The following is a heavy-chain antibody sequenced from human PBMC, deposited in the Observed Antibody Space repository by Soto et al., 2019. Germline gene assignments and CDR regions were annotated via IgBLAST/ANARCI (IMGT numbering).Heavy chain of an antibody. CDR2: ISGSDDST. V-gene: IGHV3-23*01. D-gene: IGHD2-2*01. Sequence: EVQLLESGGGLVQPGGSLRLTCAVYGFTLSSYAMNWVRQAPGKGLEWVSGISGSDDSTRYADSAKGRLTISRDNSKNTLYLQMNSLTVEDTAVYYCATGKPGVILAVPLDCWGQGSLVTVSS. CDR1: GFTLSSYA. CDR3: ATGKPGVILAVPLDC. J-gene: IGHJ4*02.